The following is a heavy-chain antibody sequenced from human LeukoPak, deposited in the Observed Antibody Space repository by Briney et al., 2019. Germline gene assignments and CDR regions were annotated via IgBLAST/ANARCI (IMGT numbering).Heavy chain of an antibody. CDR2: IYSSGDT. J-gene: IGHJ4*02. Sequence: GGSLRLSCAVSGVSVSSNYMSWVRPAPGKGLEWVSVIYSSGDTHYADSVQGRFTISRDNSRNTLYLQMNNLRAEDTAVYYCAQGFTAIIYWGQGTLVTVSS. CDR3: AQGFTAIIY. CDR1: GVSVSSNY. V-gene: IGHV3-53*01. D-gene: IGHD2-21*02.